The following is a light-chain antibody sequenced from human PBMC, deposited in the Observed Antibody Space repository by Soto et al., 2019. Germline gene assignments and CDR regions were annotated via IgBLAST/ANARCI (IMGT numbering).Light chain of an antibody. J-gene: IGLJ1*01. CDR3: QSYDSSLTLRV. CDR1: SSNIGAGYD. CDR2: ANS. V-gene: IGLV1-40*01. Sequence: QSVLTQPPSVSGAPGQRVTISCTGSSSNIGAGYDIHWYQQLPGTAPKLLIYANSNRPSGVPDRFSGSKSGTSASLAITGLQADDEADYSCQSYDSSLTLRVFATGTKVTVL.